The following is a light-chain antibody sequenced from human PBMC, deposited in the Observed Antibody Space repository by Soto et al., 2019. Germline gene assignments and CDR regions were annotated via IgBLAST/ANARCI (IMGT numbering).Light chain of an antibody. CDR3: QQYNSDLWT. CDR1: QSISNW. Sequence: DIQMTQSPSTLSASVGDRVTITCRASQSISNWLAWHQQKPGKAPKLLIYKASILESGVPSRFSGSGSGTEFTLTISSLQPDDFATYYCQQYNSDLWTFGQGTKVEIK. CDR2: KAS. J-gene: IGKJ1*01. V-gene: IGKV1-5*03.